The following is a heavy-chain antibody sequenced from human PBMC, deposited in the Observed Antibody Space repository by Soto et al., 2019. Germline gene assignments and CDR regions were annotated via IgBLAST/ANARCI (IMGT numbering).Heavy chain of an antibody. CDR1: GYIFTNYS. CDR3: ARDVAMPTGLGRGY. D-gene: IGHD2-15*01. Sequence: QVQLVQSGTEVKKSGASVKVSCKASGYIFTNYSIAWVRQAPGQGLEWMGWISAYNGNTNYAQKFQGRVTMTTDTSTNTAYMELRSLRSDDTAVFYCARDVAMPTGLGRGYWGQGTLVTVSS. J-gene: IGHJ4*02. CDR2: ISAYNGNT. V-gene: IGHV1-18*01.